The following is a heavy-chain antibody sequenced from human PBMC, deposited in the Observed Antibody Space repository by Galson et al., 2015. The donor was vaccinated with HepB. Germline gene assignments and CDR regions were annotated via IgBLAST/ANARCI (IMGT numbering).Heavy chain of an antibody. J-gene: IGHJ6*02. CDR3: ARDMDGVITISIYYGMDF. V-gene: IGHV3-48*02. D-gene: IGHD3-16*02. Sequence: SLRLSCAASGFNFINYNMNWVRQAPGKGLEWVSYIRYSSSTRYYADSVKGRFTISRDNAKNSLYLQMNSLRDEDTAVYFCARDMDGVITISIYYGMDFWGQGATVTVSS. CDR2: IRYSSSTR. CDR1: GFNFINYN.